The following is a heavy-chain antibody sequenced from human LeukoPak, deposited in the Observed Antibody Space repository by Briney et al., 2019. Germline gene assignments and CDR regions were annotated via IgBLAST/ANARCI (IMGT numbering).Heavy chain of an antibody. J-gene: IGHJ4*02. D-gene: IGHD5-12*01. CDR3: ARGRSAATTLFGY. CDR1: GGTFSSYA. CDR2: IIPIFGTA. V-gene: IGHV1-69*01. Sequence: EASVKVSCKASGGTFSSYAISWVRQAPGQGLEWMGGIIPIFGTANYAQKFQGRVTITADESTSTAYMELSSLRSEDTAVYYCARGRSAATTLFGYWGQGTLVTVSS.